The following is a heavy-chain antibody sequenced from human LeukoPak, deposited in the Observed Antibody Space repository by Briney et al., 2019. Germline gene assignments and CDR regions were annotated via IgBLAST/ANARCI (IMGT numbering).Heavy chain of an antibody. J-gene: IGHJ4*02. CDR3: ASLYCSGGSCFPPYY. V-gene: IGHV3-7*01. CDR2: IKQDGSEK. CDR1: GFTFSSYG. D-gene: IGHD2-15*01. Sequence: GGSLRLSCAASGFTFSSYGMHWVRQAPGKGLEWVANIKQDGSEKYYVDSVKGRFTISRDNAKNSLYLQMNSLRAEDTAVYYCASLYCSGGSCFPPYYWGQGTLVTVSS.